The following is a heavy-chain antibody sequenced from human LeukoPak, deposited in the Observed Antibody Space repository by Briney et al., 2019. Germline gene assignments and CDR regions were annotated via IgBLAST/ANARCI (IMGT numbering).Heavy chain of an antibody. V-gene: IGHV4-39*01. J-gene: IGHJ4*02. D-gene: IGHD3-16*01. CDR3: ARHTRYDYVWGSYGYFDY. Sequence: PSETLSLTCTVSGGSISSSSYYWGWIRQPPGKGLEWIGSIYYSGSTHYNPSLKSRVTISVDTSKNQFSLKLSSVTAADTAVYYCARHTRYDYVWGSYGYFDYWGQGTLVTVSS. CDR1: GGSISSSSYY. CDR2: IYYSGST.